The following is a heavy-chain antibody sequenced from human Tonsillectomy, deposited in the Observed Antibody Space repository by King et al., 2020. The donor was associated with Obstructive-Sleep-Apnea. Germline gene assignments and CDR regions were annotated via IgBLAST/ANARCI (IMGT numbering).Heavy chain of an antibody. CDR3: ARGAWNSGGLFDY. J-gene: IGHJ4*02. Sequence: VQLQESGPGLVKPSETLSLTCAVSGYSISSGYYWGWIRQPPGKGLEWIGSIYRNGTTYDNPSLKSRLTISVDTSNNQFSLKLRSVTAADTAVYYCARGAWNSGGLFDYWGQGTLVTVSS. V-gene: IGHV4-38-2*01. CDR2: IYRNGTT. CDR1: GYSISSGYY. D-gene: IGHD1-7*01.